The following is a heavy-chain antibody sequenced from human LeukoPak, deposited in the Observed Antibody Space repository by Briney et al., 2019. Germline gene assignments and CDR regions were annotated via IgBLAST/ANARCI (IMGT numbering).Heavy chain of an antibody. CDR1: GFTVSSNY. CDR3: ARVLMSNWFDP. V-gene: IGHV3-53*04. Sequence: GGSLRLSRAASGFTVSSNYMSWVRQAPGKGLEWVSVIYSGGSTYYADSVKGRFTISRHNSKNTLYLQMNSLRAEDTAVYYCARVLMSNWFDPWGQGTLVTVSS. CDR2: IYSGGST. J-gene: IGHJ5*02.